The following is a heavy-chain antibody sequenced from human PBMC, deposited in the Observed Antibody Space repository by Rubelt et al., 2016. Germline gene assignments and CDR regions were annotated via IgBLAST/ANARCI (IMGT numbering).Heavy chain of an antibody. CDR1: GGSISSSSYY. J-gene: IGHJ4*02. CDR2: IYYSGST. D-gene: IGHD3-10*01. V-gene: IGHV4-39*07. CDR3: ARGVRGIQHQPFDY. Sequence: QLQLQESGPGLVKPSETLSLTCTVSGGSISSSSYYWGWIRKPPGKGLEWIGSIYYSGSTYYNPSLRSGVTIAVDTAKNQFSRKLGSVTAADTAVYYCARGVRGIQHQPFDYWGQGTLVTVSS.